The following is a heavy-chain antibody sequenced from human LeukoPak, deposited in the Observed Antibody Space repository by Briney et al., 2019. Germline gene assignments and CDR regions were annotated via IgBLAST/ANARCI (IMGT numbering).Heavy chain of an antibody. Sequence: ASVKVSCKASGYTFTSYDINWVRQATGQGLEWMGWMNPNSGNTGYAQKFQGRVTMTRNTSISTAYMELSSLRSEDTAVYYCARGAMIVVVMSQEFDYWGQGTLVTVSS. J-gene: IGHJ4*02. V-gene: IGHV1-8*01. CDR2: MNPNSGNT. CDR1: GYTFTSYD. D-gene: IGHD3-22*01. CDR3: ARGAMIVVVMSQEFDY.